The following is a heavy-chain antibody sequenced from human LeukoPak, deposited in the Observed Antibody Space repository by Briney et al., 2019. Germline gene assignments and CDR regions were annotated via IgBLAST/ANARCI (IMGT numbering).Heavy chain of an antibody. D-gene: IGHD4-17*01. CDR1: AGSLSSYS. J-gene: IGHJ5*02. CDR3: ARCPDDYGDYRFDH. CDR2: SYTSGST. Sequence: SGTLSLTCAVSAGSLSSYSLRCVRQPPGPELEGFGYSYTSGSTNYNPYHKSRVTISVDTSKNQFSLKLSSVTAADTAVYYSARCPDDYGDYRFDHWGQGTLVTVSS. V-gene: IGHV4-59*01.